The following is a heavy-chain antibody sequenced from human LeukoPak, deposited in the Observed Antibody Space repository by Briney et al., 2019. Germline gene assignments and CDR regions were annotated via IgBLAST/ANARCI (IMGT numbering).Heavy chain of an antibody. CDR3: ARVNGRGTRTYYNMDV. D-gene: IGHD1-7*01. V-gene: IGHV4-39*07. CDR1: GGSISSSVYY. Sequence: PSETLSLTCTVSGGSISSSVYYWAWIRQPPGKGLEWIGSIYYSGSTYYNPSLKSQVTKSVDTSKNQFSLKLSSVTAADTAVYYCARVNGRGTRTYYNMDVWGQGTTVTVSS. CDR2: IYYSGST. J-gene: IGHJ6*02.